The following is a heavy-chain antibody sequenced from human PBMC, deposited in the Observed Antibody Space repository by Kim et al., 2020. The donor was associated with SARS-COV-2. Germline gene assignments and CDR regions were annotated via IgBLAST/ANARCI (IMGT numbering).Heavy chain of an antibody. CDR3: ARVPLLAAGGSSSWYDLSKNYYYYYGMDV. Sequence: SETLSLTCTVSGGSISSGGYYWSWIRQHPGKGLEWIGYIYYSGSTYYNPSLKSRVTISVDTSKNQFSLKLSSVTAADTAVYYCARVPLLAAGGSSSWYDLSKNYYYYYGMDVWGQGTTVTVSS. CDR2: IYYSGST. V-gene: IGHV4-31*03. J-gene: IGHJ6*02. CDR1: GGSISSGGYY. D-gene: IGHD6-13*01.